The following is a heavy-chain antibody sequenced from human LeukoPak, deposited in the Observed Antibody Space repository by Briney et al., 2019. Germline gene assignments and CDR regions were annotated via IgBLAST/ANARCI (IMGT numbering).Heavy chain of an antibody. D-gene: IGHD1-1*01. V-gene: IGHV3-23*01. CDR3: AKRERESYNFGYPDY. CDR1: GFTFSSYA. J-gene: IGHJ4*02. CDR2: IGGSGGST. Sequence: GGSLRLSRAASGFTFSSYAMSWVRQAPGKGLEWVSGIGGSGGSTYYADSVRGRFTISRDNSKNTLYLQMNSLRAEDTAVYYCAKRERESYNFGYPDYWGQGTLVTVSS.